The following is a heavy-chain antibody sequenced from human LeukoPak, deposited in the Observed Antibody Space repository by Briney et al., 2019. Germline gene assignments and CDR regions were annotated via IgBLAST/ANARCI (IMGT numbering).Heavy chain of an antibody. J-gene: IGHJ4*02. V-gene: IGHV1-2*06. CDR1: GYTFTAYY. CDR3: ARDDTYDSPGY. D-gene: IGHD3-16*01. Sequence: ASVKVSCKASGYTFTAYYIHWVRQAPGQGLKWMGRINPNSGGTNYAQKFQGRVTMTRDTSINTAYMELSRLRSDDTAVYYCARDDTYDSPGYWGQGTLVTVSS. CDR2: INPNSGGT.